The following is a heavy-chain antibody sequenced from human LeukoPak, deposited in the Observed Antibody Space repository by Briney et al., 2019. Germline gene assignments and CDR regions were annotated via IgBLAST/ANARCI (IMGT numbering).Heavy chain of an antibody. CDR3: ARMSSGYEDY. J-gene: IGHJ4*02. V-gene: IGHV3-23*01. CDR2: ISTSGSTI. D-gene: IGHD3-22*01. CDR1: GFTFSTYA. Sequence: GGSLRLPCSGSGFTFSTYAMRWVRQAPGKGLEWVSAISTSGSTIYYADSVKGRFTISRDNSRNTVYLQMNSLRAEDTAVYYCARMSSGYEDYWGQGTLVTVSS.